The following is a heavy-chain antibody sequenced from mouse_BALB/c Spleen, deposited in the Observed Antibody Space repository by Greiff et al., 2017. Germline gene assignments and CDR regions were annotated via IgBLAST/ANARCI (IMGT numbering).Heavy chain of an antibody. V-gene: IGHV5-17*02. CDR1: GFTFSSFG. CDR2: ISSGSSTI. Sequence: EVMLVESGGGLVQPGGSRKLSCAASGFTFSSFGMHWVRQAPEKGLEWVAYISSGSSTIYYADTVKGRFTISRDNPKNTLFLQMTSLRSEDTAMYYCARGGLGYYFDYWGQGTTLTVSS. CDR3: ARGGLGYYFDY. J-gene: IGHJ2*01. D-gene: IGHD4-1*01.